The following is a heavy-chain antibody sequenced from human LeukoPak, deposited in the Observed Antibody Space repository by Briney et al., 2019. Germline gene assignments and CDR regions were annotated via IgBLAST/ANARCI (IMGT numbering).Heavy chain of an antibody. CDR1: GFTFSSYA. D-gene: IGHD6-6*01. CDR2: ISYDGSNI. V-gene: IGHV3-30*04. CDR3: AKDLASGYSSSEH. Sequence: GGSLRLSCAASGFTFSSYAMHWVRQAPGKGLEWVAVISYDGSNIYYADSVKGRFTISRDNSKNTLYLQMNSLRAEDTAVYYCAKDLASGYSSSEHWGQGTLVTVSS. J-gene: IGHJ4*02.